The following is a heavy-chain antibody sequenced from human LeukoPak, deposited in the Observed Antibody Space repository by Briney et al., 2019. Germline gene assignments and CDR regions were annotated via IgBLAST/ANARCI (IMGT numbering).Heavy chain of an antibody. D-gene: IGHD2-2*01. CDR3: AKDIVVVPAATLNAFDI. CDR2: ISGSGGST. V-gene: IGHV3-23*01. J-gene: IGHJ3*02. CDR1: GFTFGSYA. Sequence: GGSLRLSCAASGFTFGSYAMSWVRQAPGKGLEWVSAISGSGGSTYYADSVKGRFTISRDNSKNTLYLQMNSLRAEDTAVYYCAKDIVVVPAATLNAFDIWGQGTMVTVSS.